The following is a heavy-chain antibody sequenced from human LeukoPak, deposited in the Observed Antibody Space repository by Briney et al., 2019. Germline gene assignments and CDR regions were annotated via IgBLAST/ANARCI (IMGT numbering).Heavy chain of an antibody. CDR3: AREGRYRYGYNEYHSYMDI. Sequence: KSSETLSLTCTVSRGSISSSSYYWGWIRQPPGKGLEWIGSIYYRGNTYYNPSLKSRVTISVDTSKNHFSLKLSSVTAADTAVYYCAREGRYRYGYNEYHSYMDIWGKGTTVTVSS. V-gene: IGHV4-39*07. CDR1: RGSISSSSYY. D-gene: IGHD5-24*01. J-gene: IGHJ6*03. CDR2: IYYRGNT.